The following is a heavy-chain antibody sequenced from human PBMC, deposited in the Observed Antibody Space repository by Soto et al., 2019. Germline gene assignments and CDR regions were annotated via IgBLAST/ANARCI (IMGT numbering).Heavy chain of an antibody. D-gene: IGHD5-12*01. Sequence: SETLSLTCTVSGGSISSYYWSWIRQPPGKGLEWIGYIYYSGSTNYNPSLKSRVTISVDTSKNQFSLKLSSVTAADTAVYYCERGGGWRGHQANFEYWGQGTLVTVSS. CDR2: IYYSGST. V-gene: IGHV4-59*01. CDR3: ERGGGWRGHQANFEY. J-gene: IGHJ4*02. CDR1: GGSISSYY.